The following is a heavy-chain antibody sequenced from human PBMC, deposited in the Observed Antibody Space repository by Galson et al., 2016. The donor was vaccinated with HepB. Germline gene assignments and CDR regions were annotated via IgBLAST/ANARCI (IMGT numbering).Heavy chain of an antibody. D-gene: IGHD6-19*01. V-gene: IGHV1-69*13. J-gene: IGHJ4*02. CDR1: GGTFSSHA. Sequence: SVKVSCKASGGTFSSHAINWVRQAPGHGLEWMGGIIPMFGMVTYPQRFKGRVTIAADESTTTAYMELSNLKSEDTAVYYCARDFSGAGSLAQGCFDYWCQGTLVTVSS. CDR2: IIPMFGMV. CDR3: ARDFSGAGSLAQGCFDY.